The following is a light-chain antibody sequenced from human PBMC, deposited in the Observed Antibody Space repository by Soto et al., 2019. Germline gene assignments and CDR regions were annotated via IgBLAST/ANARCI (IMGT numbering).Light chain of an antibody. Sequence: EIVLTQSPGTLSLSSGXRATLSCRASQSISSSSLAWYQQKPGQAPRLLIYGASSRATGIPDRFSGSGSGTDFTLTISRLEPEDFALYYCQQYSSSLFTFGPGTKVDSK. CDR1: QSISSSS. V-gene: IGKV3-20*01. CDR2: GAS. CDR3: QQYSSSLFT. J-gene: IGKJ3*01.